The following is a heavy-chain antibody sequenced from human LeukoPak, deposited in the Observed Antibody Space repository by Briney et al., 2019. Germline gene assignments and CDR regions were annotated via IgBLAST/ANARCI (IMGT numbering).Heavy chain of an antibody. D-gene: IGHD6-19*01. Sequence: GGSLRLSCAASGFTFSSYAMSWVRQAPGKGLEWVSGISGNGGSTYYADSVKGRFTISRDNSKNTLYLQMNSLRAEDTAVYYCTKPARAVGLDYWSQGTLVTVSS. CDR2: ISGNGGST. CDR1: GFTFSSYA. V-gene: IGHV3-23*01. J-gene: IGHJ4*02. CDR3: TKPARAVGLDY.